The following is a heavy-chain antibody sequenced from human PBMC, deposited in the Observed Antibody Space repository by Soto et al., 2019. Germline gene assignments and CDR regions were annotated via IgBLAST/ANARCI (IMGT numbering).Heavy chain of an antibody. D-gene: IGHD4-4*01. CDR3: ARTTVTSTYYYMDV. J-gene: IGHJ6*03. CDR1: GITFSSNN. Sequence: GGSLRLSCEASGITFSSNNMNWVRQAPGKGLEWVSYISFSSSTIYYADSVKGRLTISRDNAKNSLYLQMNSLRAEDTAVYFCARTTVTSTYYYMDVWGKGTTVTVSS. CDR2: ISFSSSTI. V-gene: IGHV3-48*01.